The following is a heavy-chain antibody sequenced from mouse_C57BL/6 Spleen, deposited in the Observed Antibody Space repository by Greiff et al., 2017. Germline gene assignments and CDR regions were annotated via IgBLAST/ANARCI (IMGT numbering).Heavy chain of an antibody. CDR2: IDPETGGT. J-gene: IGHJ3*01. Sequence: QVQLQQSGAELVRPGASVTLFCKASGYTFTDYEMHWVKQTPVHGLEWIGAIDPETGGTAYNQKFKGKAILTADKSSSTAYMELRSLTSEDSAVYYCTRSEDYGGVWFAYWGQGTLVTVSA. CDR3: TRSEDYGGVWFAY. D-gene: IGHD2-4*01. CDR1: GYTFTDYE. V-gene: IGHV1-15*01.